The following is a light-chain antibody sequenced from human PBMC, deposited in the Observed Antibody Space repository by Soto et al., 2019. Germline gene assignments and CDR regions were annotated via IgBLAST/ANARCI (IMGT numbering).Light chain of an antibody. V-gene: IGLV2-14*01. Sequence: QSVLTQPASVSGSPGQSITISCTGTSSDVGGYNYVSWYQQHPGKAPKLMIYEVSNRPSGVSNRFSGSKSGTTASLTISGLQAEDAADYYCSSYTSSSPRVFGTGTKVTVL. J-gene: IGLJ1*01. CDR3: SSYTSSSPRV. CDR2: EVS. CDR1: SSDVGGYNY.